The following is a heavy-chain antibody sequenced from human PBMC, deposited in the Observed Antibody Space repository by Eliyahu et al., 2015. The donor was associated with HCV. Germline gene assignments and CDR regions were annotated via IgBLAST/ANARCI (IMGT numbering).Heavy chain of an antibody. D-gene: IGHD1-14*01. V-gene: IGHV3-9*02. Sequence: EGQLVESGGGLVQSGRSLRLSCLXSXFTSDDHVIXWVRQAPGXGLEXVSGLHMIXGSVGYADSVKGRFTISRDKAKKSVYLEMNSLRVDDTGLYYRIKDITPGGADVWGQGTTVTVSS. CDR1: XFTSDDHV. J-gene: IGHJ6*02. CDR2: LHMIXGSV. CDR3: IKDITPGGADV.